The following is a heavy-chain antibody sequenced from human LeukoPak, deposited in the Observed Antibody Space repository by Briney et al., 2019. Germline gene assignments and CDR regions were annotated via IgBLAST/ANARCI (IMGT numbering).Heavy chain of an antibody. Sequence: GSLRLSCAASGFTFSSYSMNWVRQAPGKGLEWVSSNSSSSSYIYYADYVKGRFTISRDNSNNSLFVQMNSLRAEDTAVYFCAKSRSGSANWALQIFDNWGQGTLVTVSS. CDR2: NSSSSSYI. CDR1: GFTFSSYS. CDR3: AKSRSGSANWALQIFDN. V-gene: IGHV3-21*03. D-gene: IGHD1-1*01. J-gene: IGHJ4*02.